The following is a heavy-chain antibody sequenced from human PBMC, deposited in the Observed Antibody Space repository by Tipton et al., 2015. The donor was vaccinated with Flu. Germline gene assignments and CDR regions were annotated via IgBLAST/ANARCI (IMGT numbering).Heavy chain of an antibody. Sequence: TLSLTCTVSGGSISSSAHYWSWIRQQPGKDLEWIGYIYYSKSTSYDPSLKSRLTISTDTSKNQFSLQLSSVTAADTAVYYCTSEPYGLTWGPFDIWGQGTMVTVSS. CDR3: TSEPYGLTWGPFDI. CDR1: GGSISSSAHY. CDR2: IYYSKST. V-gene: IGHV4-31*03. J-gene: IGHJ3*02. D-gene: IGHD3-16*01.